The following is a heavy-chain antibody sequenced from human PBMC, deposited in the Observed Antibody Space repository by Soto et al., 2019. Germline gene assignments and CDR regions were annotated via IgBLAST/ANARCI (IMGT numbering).Heavy chain of an antibody. V-gene: IGHV2-5*02. CDR1: GFSLSTSGVG. CDR3: AHTVPVTVTDS. J-gene: IGHJ4*02. CDR2: IYWDADK. Sequence: QITLKESGPTLVKPTQTLTLTCTFSGFSLSTSGVGVGWIRQPPGKALEWLALIYWDADKRYSPSLKSRLPITKDTSKTQVVLTMTNMDPADTATYHCAHTVPVTVTDSWGQGTLVTVSS. D-gene: IGHD2-21*02.